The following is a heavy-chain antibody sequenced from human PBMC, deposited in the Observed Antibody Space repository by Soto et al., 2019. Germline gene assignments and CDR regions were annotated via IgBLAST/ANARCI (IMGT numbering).Heavy chain of an antibody. CDR3: ARVNAIPDYDSSVYYTQVLDY. CDR2: ISYDGSNK. J-gene: IGHJ4*02. Sequence: GGSLRLSCAASGFTISSYAMHWVRQAPGKGLEWVAVISYDGSNKYYADSVKGRFTISRDNSKNTLYLQMNSLRAEDTAVYYWARVNAIPDYDSSVYYTQVLDYWARGTLVTVS. CDR1: GFTISSYA. D-gene: IGHD3-22*01. V-gene: IGHV3-30-3*01.